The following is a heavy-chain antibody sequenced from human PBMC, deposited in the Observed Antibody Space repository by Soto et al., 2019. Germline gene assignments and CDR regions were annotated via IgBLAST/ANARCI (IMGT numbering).Heavy chain of an antibody. J-gene: IGHJ4*02. CDR1: GYTFTSYD. D-gene: IGHD2-15*01. V-gene: IGHV1-8*01. CDR2: MNPNSGNT. CDR3: ARDLKVVAATPFDY. Sequence: ASVKVSCKASGYTFTSYDINWVRQATGQGLEWMGWMNPNSGNTGYAQKFQGRVTMTRNTSISTAYMELSSLRSDDTAVYYCARDLKVVAATPFDYWGQGTLVTVSS.